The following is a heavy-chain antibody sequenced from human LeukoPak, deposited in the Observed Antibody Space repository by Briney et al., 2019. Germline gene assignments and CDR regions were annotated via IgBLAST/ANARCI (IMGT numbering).Heavy chain of an antibody. CDR1: GFTFDDYA. Sequence: PGRSLRLSCAASGFTFDDYAMHWVRQAPGKGLEWVSGISWNSGSIGYADSVKGRFTISRDNAKNSLYLQMNSLRAEDTAVYYCARDPQARAFDIWGQGTMVTVSS. CDR2: ISWNSGSI. V-gene: IGHV3-9*01. CDR3: ARDPQARAFDI. J-gene: IGHJ3*02.